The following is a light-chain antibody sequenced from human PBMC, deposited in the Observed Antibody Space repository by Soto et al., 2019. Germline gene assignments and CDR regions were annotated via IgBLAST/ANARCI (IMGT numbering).Light chain of an antibody. CDR1: NIGSKS. CDR3: QVWDSSSDHVV. Sequence: SCELTQPPSVSVAPGKTARITCGGNNIGSKSVHWYQQKPGQAPVLVIYYDNDRPSGIPERFSGSNSGNTATLTISRVEAGDEADYYCQVWDSSSDHVVFGGGTQLTVL. V-gene: IGLV3-21*04. J-gene: IGLJ2*01. CDR2: YDN.